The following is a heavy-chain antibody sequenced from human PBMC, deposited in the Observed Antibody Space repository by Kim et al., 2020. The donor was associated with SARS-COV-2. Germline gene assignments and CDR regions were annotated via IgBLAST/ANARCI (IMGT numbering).Heavy chain of an antibody. D-gene: IGHD3-3*01. CDR1: GDSINSGIFY. V-gene: IGHV4-61*01. CDR3: ARAAMTDVFFTRNAF. Sequence: SETLSLTCTVSGDSINSGIFYWTWLRQPPGKGLEWIGYVDRSGNTNSHPSLKTRVTLFADTSKNQFSLRLSPLTTADTAAYYCARAAMTDVFFTRNAF. CDR2: VDRSGNT. J-gene: IGHJ3*01.